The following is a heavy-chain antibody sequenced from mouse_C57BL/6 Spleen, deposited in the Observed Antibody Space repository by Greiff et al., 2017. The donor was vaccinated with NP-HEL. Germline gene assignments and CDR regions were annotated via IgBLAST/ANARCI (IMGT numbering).Heavy chain of an antibody. D-gene: IGHD1-1*01. V-gene: IGHV1-42*01. J-gene: IGHJ4*01. CDR1: GYSFTGYY. CDR3: ERLDYYGSSYEAMNY. Sequence: VQLQQSGPELVKPGASVKISCKASGYSFTGYYMNWVKQSPEKSLEWIGEINPSTGGTTYNQKFKAKATLTVDKSSSTAYMQLKSLTSEDSAVYYCERLDYYGSSYEAMNYWGQGTSVTVSS. CDR2: INPSTGGT.